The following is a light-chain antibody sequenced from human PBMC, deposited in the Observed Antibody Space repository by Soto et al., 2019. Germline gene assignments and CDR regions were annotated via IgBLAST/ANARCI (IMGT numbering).Light chain of an antibody. CDR1: IGDIGSYNY. J-gene: IGLJ3*02. CDR2: DVS. CDR3: SSYGDSSTL. Sequence: QSALTQPASVSGSPGQSITISCAGGIGDIGSYNYVSWYQQHPGKAPKLLIYDVSYRASGISYRFSGSNSGNTASLTISGLQPEDEADYYCSSYGDSSTLFGGGTKVTVL. V-gene: IGLV2-14*03.